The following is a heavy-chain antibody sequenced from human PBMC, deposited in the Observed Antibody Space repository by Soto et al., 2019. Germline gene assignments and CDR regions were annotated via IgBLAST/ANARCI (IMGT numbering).Heavy chain of an antibody. D-gene: IGHD6-6*01. CDR3: VKGRGAARRYYYGMDV. Sequence: VGSLRLSCSASGFTFSSYAMHWVRQAPGKGLEYVSAISSNGGSTYYADSVKGRFTISRDNSKNTLYLQMSSLRAEDTAVYYCVKGRGAARRYYYGMDVWGQGTTVTVSS. V-gene: IGHV3-64D*06. J-gene: IGHJ6*02. CDR2: ISSNGGST. CDR1: GFTFSSYA.